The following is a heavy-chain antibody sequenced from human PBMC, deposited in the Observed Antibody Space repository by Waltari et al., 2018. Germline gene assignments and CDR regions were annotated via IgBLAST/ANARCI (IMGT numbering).Heavy chain of an antibody. D-gene: IGHD3-22*01. Sequence: EVQLVESGGGLVQPGGSLRPPCEASGFLVNKYSMTWVRQAPGKGLEWVSIIYSGGTTFYADSVKGRFTISRDNSKNTIFLQMTRLSAEDTAVYYCARGHYYDTDGFYEYAYDVWGQGTAVTVSS. J-gene: IGHJ3*01. V-gene: IGHV3-66*01. CDR3: ARGHYYDTDGFYEYAYDV. CDR2: IYSGGTT. CDR1: GFLVNKYS.